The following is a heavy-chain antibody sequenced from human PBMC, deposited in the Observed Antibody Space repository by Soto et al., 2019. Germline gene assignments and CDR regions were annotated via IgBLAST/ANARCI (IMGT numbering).Heavy chain of an antibody. CDR1: GFTFSNYA. J-gene: IGHJ4*02. Sequence: EVQLLESGGGLAQPGASLRLSCAASGFTFSNYAMSWVRQAPGKGLEWVSSITGSGDYTYYADSVKGRFTISRDNSKNTLYLQMNSLRAGDTAVYYCAKARHFDSTGYLYYFDYWGQGTLITVSS. D-gene: IGHD3-22*01. CDR3: AKARHFDSTGYLYYFDY. CDR2: ITGSGDYT. V-gene: IGHV3-23*01.